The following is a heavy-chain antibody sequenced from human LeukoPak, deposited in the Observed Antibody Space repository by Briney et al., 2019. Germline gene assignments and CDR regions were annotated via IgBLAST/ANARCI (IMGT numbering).Heavy chain of an antibody. D-gene: IGHD6-19*01. CDR3: ARRSLAVADDY. Sequence: SETLSLTCAVYGGSFSGYYWSWIRQPPGKGLEWIGEINHSGSTNYNPSLKSRVTISVDTSKNQFSLKLSSVTAADTAVYYCARRSLAVADDYWGQGTLVTVSS. V-gene: IGHV4-34*01. J-gene: IGHJ4*02. CDR2: INHSGST. CDR1: GGSFSGYY.